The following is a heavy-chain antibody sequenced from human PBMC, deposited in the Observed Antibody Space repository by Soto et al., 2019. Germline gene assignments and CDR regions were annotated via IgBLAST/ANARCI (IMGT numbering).Heavy chain of an antibody. CDR2: IHSTGIS. D-gene: IGHD6-13*01. CDR3: PTSYGNAWYTY. V-gene: IGHV4-59*01. Sequence: SETLSLTCTVPGGSIRNYYYSWIRQSPEKGLEWIGCIHSTGISNYNPSLKSRVAISFDRSKNQFTLQLISVTVADTAVYYCPTSYGNAWYTYWGQGTQVTVSS. J-gene: IGHJ4*02. CDR1: GGSIRNYY.